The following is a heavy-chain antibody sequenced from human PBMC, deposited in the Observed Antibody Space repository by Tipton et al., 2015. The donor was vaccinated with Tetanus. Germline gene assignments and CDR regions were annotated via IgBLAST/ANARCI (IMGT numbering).Heavy chain of an antibody. CDR2: ISNGNT. D-gene: IGHD5-24*01. J-gene: IGHJ4*02. CDR1: RGPISSYY. Sequence: LRLSCTVSRGPISSYYWTWIRQPAGKGLEWIGHISNGNTAYSTSLKSRVTLSVDLSKNQFSLQLRAVTAADTAVYYCARGITDGYNRRLAYWGQGTRVAVS. CDR3: ARGITDGYNRRLAY. V-gene: IGHV4-4*07.